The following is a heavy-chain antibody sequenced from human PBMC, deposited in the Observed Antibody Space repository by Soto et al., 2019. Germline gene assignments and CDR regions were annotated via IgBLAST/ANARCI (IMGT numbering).Heavy chain of an antibody. CDR1: GGSLDDFY. CDR2: ISDSGGT. CDR3: ASSLDSSGYYSWFDP. J-gene: IGHJ5*02. Sequence: PSETLSLTCTVSGGSLDDFYWSWIRQPPGKAPEWIAYISDSGGTNYNPSLKSRVTISVDTSKNQFSLKLSSVTAADTAVYYCASSLDSSGYYSWFDPWGQGTLVTVSS. V-gene: IGHV4-59*01. D-gene: IGHD3-22*01.